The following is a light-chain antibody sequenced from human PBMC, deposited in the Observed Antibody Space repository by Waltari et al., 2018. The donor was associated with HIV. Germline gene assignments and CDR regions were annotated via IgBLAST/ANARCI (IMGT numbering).Light chain of an antibody. J-gene: IGLJ3*02. Sequence: QFALTQPASVSGSPGQSITISCTGSSSDIGYYNYVSWYQQHPGKAPKLIIYELSKRPSGMSSRFSGSKSGNTASLTISGLQAEDEADYFCSSLTNSATLSVLFGGGTQLTVL. CDR3: SSLTNSATLSVL. CDR1: SSDIGYYNY. CDR2: ELS. V-gene: IGLV2-14*01.